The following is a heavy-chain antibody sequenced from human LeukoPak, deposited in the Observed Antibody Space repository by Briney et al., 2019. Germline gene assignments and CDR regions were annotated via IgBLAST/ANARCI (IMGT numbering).Heavy chain of an antibody. V-gene: IGHV4-4*07. CDR1: GGAISNFY. J-gene: IGHJ3*01. CDR3: ARNRTSYYGEIPFDV. CDR2: IYGSGGT. Sequence: SETLSLTCTVSGGAISNFYWSWIRQSAGKGLEWIGQIYGSGGTNYNPSLKSRVTMSADKSKNQISLRLTSVPAADTAVYYCARNRTSYYGEIPFDVWGQGTMVTVSS. D-gene: IGHD3/OR15-3a*01.